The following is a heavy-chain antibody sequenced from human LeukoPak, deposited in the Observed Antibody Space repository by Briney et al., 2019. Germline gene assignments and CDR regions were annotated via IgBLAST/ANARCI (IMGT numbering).Heavy chain of an antibody. J-gene: IGHJ3*02. Sequence: ASVKVSCKASGYTFTSYDINWVRQATGQGLEWMGWMNPNSGGTNYAQKFQGRVTMTRDTSISTAYMELSRLRSDDTAVYYCARDGSTGDAFDIWGQGTMVTVSS. CDR1: GYTFTSYD. CDR2: MNPNSGGT. CDR3: ARDGSTGDAFDI. D-gene: IGHD6-13*01. V-gene: IGHV1-2*02.